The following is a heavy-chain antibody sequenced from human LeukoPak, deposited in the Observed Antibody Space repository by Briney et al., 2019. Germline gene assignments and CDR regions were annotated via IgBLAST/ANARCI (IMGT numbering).Heavy chain of an antibody. CDR2: INPSGGST. CDR1: GYTVTSYY. Sequence: GASVKVSCKAAGYTVTSYYMHWVGQAPGQGREGMGIINPSGGSTSYAQKFQGRVTITRDTSTSTVYMELSSLRSEDTAVYYCARGGRIAAALSYWGQGPLVTASS. CDR3: ARGGRIAAALSY. D-gene: IGHD6-13*01. V-gene: IGHV1-46*03. J-gene: IGHJ4*02.